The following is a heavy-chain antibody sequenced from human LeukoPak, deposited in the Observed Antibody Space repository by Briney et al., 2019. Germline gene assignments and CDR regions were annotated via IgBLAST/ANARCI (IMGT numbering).Heavy chain of an antibody. V-gene: IGHV4-59*08. D-gene: IGHD6-13*01. J-gene: IGHJ3*02. CDR3: ARRVATAPMYAFDI. CDR2: IYYSGNT. Sequence: SETLSLTCTVSGGSISSYYWSWIRRPPGKGLEWIGYIYYSGNTNQNPSLKSRVTISVDTSKNQFSLKLSSVTAADTAVYYCARRVATAPMYAFDIWGQGTLVTVSS. CDR1: GGSISSYY.